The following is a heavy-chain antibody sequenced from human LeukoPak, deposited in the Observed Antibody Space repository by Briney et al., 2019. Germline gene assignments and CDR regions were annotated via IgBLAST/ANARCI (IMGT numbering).Heavy chain of an antibody. CDR3: ARDRDGYAIFDY. Sequence: PGGSLRLSCAASKFTFSNYWMHWVRQAPGEGLVRVSRINSDGSITTYADSVKGRFTISRDNAENTLYLQMNSLRAEDTAVYYCARDRDGYAIFDYRGQGTLVTVSS. D-gene: IGHD5-24*01. CDR2: INSDGSIT. V-gene: IGHV3-74*01. J-gene: IGHJ4*02. CDR1: KFTFSNYW.